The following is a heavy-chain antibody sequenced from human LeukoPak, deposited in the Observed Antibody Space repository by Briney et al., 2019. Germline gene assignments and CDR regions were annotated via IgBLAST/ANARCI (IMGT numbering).Heavy chain of an antibody. J-gene: IGHJ4*02. CDR2: IIPILGLA. V-gene: IGHV1-69*04. Sequence: ASVKVSCKASGGTFSSYAISWVRQAPGQGLEWMGRIIPILGLANYAQKFQGRVTITADKSTSTAYMELSSLRSEDTAVYYCARGSSVYGSGSPSDYWGQGTLVTVSS. D-gene: IGHD3-10*01. CDR3: ARGSSVYGSGSPSDY. CDR1: GGTFSSYA.